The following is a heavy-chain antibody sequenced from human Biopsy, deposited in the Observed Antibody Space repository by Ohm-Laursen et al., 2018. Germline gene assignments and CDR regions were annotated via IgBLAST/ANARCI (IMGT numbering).Heavy chain of an antibody. CDR2: LNPVSGNS. D-gene: IGHD1-7*01. CDR1: GYTFTSYD. V-gene: IGHV1-8*01. Sequence: ASVKVSCKASGYTFTSYDITWVRQASGQGPEWIGWLNPVSGNSNFGQKFRGRVTVTSDTSISTAYMELCGLTSDDTATYYCGRAVRNQLLTDPWGQGTLVTVTS. CDR3: GRAVRNQLLTDP. J-gene: IGHJ5*02.